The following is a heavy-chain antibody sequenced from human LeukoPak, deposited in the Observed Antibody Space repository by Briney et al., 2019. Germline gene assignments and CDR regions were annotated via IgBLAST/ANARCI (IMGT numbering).Heavy chain of an antibody. Sequence: NWVRQAXGKGLEWVSYISSSSSTIYYADSVKGRFTISRDNAKNSLYLQMNSLRAEDTAVYYCARGIRGYSGYDSGVFFDYWGQGTLVTVSS. V-gene: IGHV3-48*01. J-gene: IGHJ4*01. CDR3: ARGIRGYSGYDSGVFFDY. CDR2: ISSSSSTI. D-gene: IGHD5-12*01.